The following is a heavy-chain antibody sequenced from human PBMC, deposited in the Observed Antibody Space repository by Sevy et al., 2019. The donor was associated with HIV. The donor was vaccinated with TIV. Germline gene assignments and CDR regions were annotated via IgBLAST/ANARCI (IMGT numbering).Heavy chain of an antibody. Sequence: SLRLSCAASNLTFEDYAMHWVRRAPGKGLEWVSGISWNGADIGFAASVKDRFTISRDNAKSSVYLQINSLTPEDTGVYYCAKGQQLITQSGSYFYYGMNVWGQGTTVTVSS. CDR3: AKGQQLITQSGSYFYYGMNV. CDR1: NLTFEDYA. D-gene: IGHD6-13*01. J-gene: IGHJ6*02. CDR2: ISWNGADI. V-gene: IGHV3-9*01.